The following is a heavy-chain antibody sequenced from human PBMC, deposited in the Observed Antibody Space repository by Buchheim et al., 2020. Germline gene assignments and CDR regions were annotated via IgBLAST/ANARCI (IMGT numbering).Heavy chain of an antibody. D-gene: IGHD3-10*01. CDR2: IHPNSGDT. CDR3: ALDGSGSYYGVFDY. CDR1: GYPFIEFY. V-gene: IGHV1-2*02. Sequence: QVQLVQSGAEVKKPGASVKVSCKASGYPFIEFYLFWVRQAPGEGLQWMGWIHPNSGDTKYAQKFQGRVTLTRNASISTVYMELSRLRSDDTAVYYCALDGSGSYYGVFDYWGQGTL. J-gene: IGHJ4*02.